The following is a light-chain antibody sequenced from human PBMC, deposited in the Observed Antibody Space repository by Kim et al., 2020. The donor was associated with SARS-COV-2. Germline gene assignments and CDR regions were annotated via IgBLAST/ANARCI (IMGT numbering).Light chain of an antibody. V-gene: IGKV1D-12*01. CDR2: SAS. CDR3: QQADAFPLT. CDR1: QDIHNC. J-gene: IGKJ4*01. Sequence: SETIGDRVTITCRASQDIHNCLAWYQQKPGKAPKLLIHSASSLQSGVPSRFSGSGSGTDFTLNISSLQPEDFASYYCQQADAFPLTFGGGTKLEI.